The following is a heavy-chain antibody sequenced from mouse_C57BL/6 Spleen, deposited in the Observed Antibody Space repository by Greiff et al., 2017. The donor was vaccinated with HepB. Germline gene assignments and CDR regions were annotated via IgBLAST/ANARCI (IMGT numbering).Heavy chain of an antibody. V-gene: IGHV1-69*01. D-gene: IGHD2-5*01. CDR1: GYTFTSYW. Sequence: QVQLQQPGAELVMPGASVKLSCKASGYTFTSYWMHWVKQRPGQGLEWIGEIDPSDSYTNYNQKFKGKSTLTVDKSSSTAYMQLSSLTSEDSAVYYCASAYYSNYGYFDVWGTGTTVTVSS. CDR3: ASAYYSNYGYFDV. J-gene: IGHJ1*03. CDR2: IDPSDSYT.